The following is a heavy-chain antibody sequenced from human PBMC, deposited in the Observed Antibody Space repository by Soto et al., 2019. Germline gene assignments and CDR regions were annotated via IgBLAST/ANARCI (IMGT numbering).Heavy chain of an antibody. D-gene: IGHD2-2*01. CDR2: IYYSGTP. Sequence: SETLSLTCAVSGGSISDDTYYWGWIRQPPGKGLEWIGSIYYSGTPPYNPSLESRVTMSVDTSKKQLSLRLRSVTATDTAVYYCERLHCTSPGCVPIDPWGHGTLVNVSS. J-gene: IGHJ5*02. CDR3: ERLHCTSPGCVPIDP. CDR1: GGSISDDTYY. V-gene: IGHV4-39*01.